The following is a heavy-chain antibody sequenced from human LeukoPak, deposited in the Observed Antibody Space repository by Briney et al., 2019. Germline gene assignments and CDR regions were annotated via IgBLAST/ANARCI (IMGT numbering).Heavy chain of an antibody. CDR2: IIPIFGTA. CDR3: ARSSYGDYGPDDY. J-gene: IGHJ4*02. V-gene: IGHV1-69*13. D-gene: IGHD4-17*01. CDR1: GGTFSSYA. Sequence: PVKVSCKASGGTFSSYAISWVRQAPGQGLEWMGGIIPIFGTANYAQKFQGRVTITADESTSTAYMELSSLRSEDTAVYYCARSSYGDYGPDDYWGQGTLVTVSS.